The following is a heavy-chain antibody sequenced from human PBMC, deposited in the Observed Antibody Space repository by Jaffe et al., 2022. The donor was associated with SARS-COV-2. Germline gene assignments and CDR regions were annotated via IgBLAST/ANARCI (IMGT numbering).Heavy chain of an antibody. CDR1: GYTFTSYG. D-gene: IGHD2-8*01. CDR2: ISAYNGNT. J-gene: IGHJ6*02. CDR3: ARLGYCTNGVCYSKYYYYYYGMDV. V-gene: IGHV1-18*01. Sequence: QVQLVQSGAEVKKPGASVKVSCKASGYTFTSYGISWVRQAPGQGLEWMGWISAYNGNTNYAQKLQGRVTMTTDTSTSTAYMELRSLRSDDTAVYYCARLGYCTNGVCYSKYYYYYYGMDVWGQGTTVTVSS.